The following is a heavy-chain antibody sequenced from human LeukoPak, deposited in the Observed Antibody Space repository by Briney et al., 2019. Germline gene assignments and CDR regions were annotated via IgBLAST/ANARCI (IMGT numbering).Heavy chain of an antibody. CDR1: GGSVSSDY. D-gene: IGHD2-15*01. V-gene: IGHV4-59*02. CDR3: ASGGGRNDAFDI. Sequence: PSETLSLTCTVSGGSVSSDYWIWIRQPPGKGLEWIGDISYSGSTNYNPSLKSRVTMSVDTSKNQFSLKLSSVTAADTAVYYCASGGGRNDAFDIWGQGTMVTVSS. CDR2: ISYSGST. J-gene: IGHJ3*02.